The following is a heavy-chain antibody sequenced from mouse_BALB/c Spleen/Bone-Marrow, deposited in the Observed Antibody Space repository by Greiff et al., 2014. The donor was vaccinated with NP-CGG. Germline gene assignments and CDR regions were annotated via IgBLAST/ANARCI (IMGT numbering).Heavy chain of an antibody. CDR3: AREGGAMDY. Sequence: EVQLVESGGGLVQPGGSRKLSCAASGFTFSDYGMAWVRQAPGKGPEWVAFISNLAYSIYYADTVTGRFTISRENAKNTLYLEMSSLGSEDTAMYYCAREGGAMDYWGQGTSVTVSS. CDR1: GFTFSDYG. CDR2: ISNLAYSI. J-gene: IGHJ4*01. V-gene: IGHV5-15*02.